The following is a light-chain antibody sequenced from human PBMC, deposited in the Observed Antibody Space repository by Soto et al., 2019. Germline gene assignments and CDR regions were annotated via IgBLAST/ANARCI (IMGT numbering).Light chain of an antibody. CDR2: GAS. V-gene: IGKV3-20*01. CDR1: QSVSSSY. J-gene: IGKJ2*01. CDR3: QQYGSSPPYT. Sequence: EIVLTQSPGTLSLSPGERATLSCRASQSVSSSYLAWYQQKPGQAPRLIIYGASSRATGIPDWFGGSGSGTAFTLTFRRLEPEDCAVYYCQQYGSSPPYTFGQGTKLEIK.